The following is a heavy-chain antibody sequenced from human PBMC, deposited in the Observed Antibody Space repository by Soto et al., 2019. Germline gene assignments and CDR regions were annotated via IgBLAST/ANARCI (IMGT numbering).Heavy chain of an antibody. J-gene: IGHJ6*02. Sequence: QVQLVQSGAEVKKPGASVKVSCKASGYTFTSYGISWGRQAPGQGLEWMGWISAYNGNTNYAQKLQGRVTMTTDTSTSTAYRELRSLRSDDTAVYYCAREKVGYCSSTSCVYSYYYGMDVWGQGTTVTVSS. CDR1: GYTFTSYG. V-gene: IGHV1-18*01. CDR2: ISAYNGNT. D-gene: IGHD2-2*01. CDR3: AREKVGYCSSTSCVYSYYYGMDV.